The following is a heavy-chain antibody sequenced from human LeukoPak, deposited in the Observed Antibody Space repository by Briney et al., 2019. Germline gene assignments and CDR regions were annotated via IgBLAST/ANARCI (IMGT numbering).Heavy chain of an antibody. D-gene: IGHD2-2*01. Sequence: GGSLRLSCAASGFTFSSYSMNWVRQAPGKGLEWVSSISSSSSYIYYADSVKGRFTISRDNAKNSLYLQMNSLRAEDTAVYYCAREWGEGYGVVPAAMSYWGQGTLVTVSS. CDR3: AREWGEGYGVVPAAMSY. CDR2: ISSSSSYI. J-gene: IGHJ4*02. V-gene: IGHV3-21*01. CDR1: GFTFSSYS.